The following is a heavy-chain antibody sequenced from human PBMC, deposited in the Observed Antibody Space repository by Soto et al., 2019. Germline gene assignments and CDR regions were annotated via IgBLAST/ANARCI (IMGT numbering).Heavy chain of an antibody. Sequence: ASVKVSCKASGYTFTSYAMHWVRQAPGQRLEWMGWINAGNGNTKYSQKFQGRVTITRDTSASTAYMELSSLRSEDTAVYYCARGSVYSSPNSPEFDYWGQGTLVTVSS. J-gene: IGHJ4*02. CDR3: ARGSVYSSPNSPEFDY. CDR2: INAGNGNT. CDR1: GYTFTSYA. D-gene: IGHD6-13*01. V-gene: IGHV1-3*01.